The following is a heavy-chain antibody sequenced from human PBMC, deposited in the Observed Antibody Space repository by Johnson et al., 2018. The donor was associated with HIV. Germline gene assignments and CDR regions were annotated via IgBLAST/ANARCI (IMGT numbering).Heavy chain of an antibody. D-gene: IGHD6-13*01. CDR2: ISYDGSNK. J-gene: IGHJ3*02. V-gene: IGHV3-30*04. Sequence: QVQLVESGGGVVQPGRSLRLSCAASGFTFSSYAMHWVRQAPGKGLEWVAVISYDGSNKYYADSVKGRFTISRDNSKNTLYLQMNSLRAEDTAVYYCARDLYAAAAHAFDIWGQGTMVTVSS. CDR3: ARDLYAAAAHAFDI. CDR1: GFTFSSYA.